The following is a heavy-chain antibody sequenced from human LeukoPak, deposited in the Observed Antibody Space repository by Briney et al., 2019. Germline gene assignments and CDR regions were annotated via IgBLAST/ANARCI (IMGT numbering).Heavy chain of an antibody. CDR3: AEVPGSYSYSSFDY. CDR1: GFTFSSYA. V-gene: IGHV3-23*01. Sequence: GGSLRLSCAASGFTFSSYAMSWVRQAPGKGLEWVSGISVSGGTTYYADSVKGRLTISRDNSKNTLYLQMNSLRAEDTAVYYCAEVPGSYSYSSFDYWGQGTLVTVSS. D-gene: IGHD2/OR15-2a*01. CDR2: ISVSGGTT. J-gene: IGHJ4*02.